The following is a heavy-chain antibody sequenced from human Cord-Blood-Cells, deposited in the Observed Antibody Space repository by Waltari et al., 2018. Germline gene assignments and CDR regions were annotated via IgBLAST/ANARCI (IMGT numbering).Heavy chain of an antibody. CDR1: GFTVSSNY. V-gene: IGHV3-53*01. CDR2: FYSGGRT. CDR3: ARGFGYYGSGSYYNYFDY. Sequence: EVQLVESGGGLIQPGGSLRLSCAASGFTVSSNYMSWVRQAPGKGLEGVSVFYSGGRTYYADSVKGRFTISRDNSKNTLYLQMNSLRAEDTAVYYCARGFGYYGSGSYYNYFDYWGQGTLVTVSS. J-gene: IGHJ4*02. D-gene: IGHD3-10*01.